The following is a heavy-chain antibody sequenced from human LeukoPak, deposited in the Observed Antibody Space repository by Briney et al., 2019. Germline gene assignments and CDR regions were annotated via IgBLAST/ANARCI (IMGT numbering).Heavy chain of an antibody. CDR2: ISSSSSYT. V-gene: IGHV3-11*03. Sequence: GGSLRLSCAASGFTFSDYYMSWIRQAPGKGLEWVSYISSSSSYTNYADSVKGRLTISRDNAKNSLYLQMNSLRAEDTAVYYCARTMVRGVIADYWGQGTLVTVSS. J-gene: IGHJ4*02. D-gene: IGHD3-10*01. CDR1: GFTFSDYY. CDR3: ARTMVRGVIADY.